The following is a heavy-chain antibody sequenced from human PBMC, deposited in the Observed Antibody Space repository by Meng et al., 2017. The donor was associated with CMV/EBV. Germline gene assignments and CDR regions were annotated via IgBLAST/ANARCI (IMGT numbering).Heavy chain of an antibody. J-gene: IGHJ6*02. D-gene: IGHD2-2*01. CDR1: GFTFSSYS. CDR3: ARALDLDSGYCSSTSCYYYYYGMDV. CDR2: ISSSSSYI. V-gene: IGHV3-21*01. Sequence: LSLTCAVSGFTFSSYSMNWVRQAPGKGLEWVSSISSSSSYIYYADSVKGRFTISRDNAKNSLYLQMNSLRAEDTAVYYCARALDLDSGYCSSTSCYYYYYGMDVWGQGTTVTVSS.